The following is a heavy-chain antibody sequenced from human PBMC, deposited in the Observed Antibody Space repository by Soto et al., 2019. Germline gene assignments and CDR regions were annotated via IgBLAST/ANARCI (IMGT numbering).Heavy chain of an antibody. CDR1: GFTFDNYA. J-gene: IGHJ4*02. Sequence: EVQLVESGGGLVQPGRSLRLSCAASGFTFDNYAMHWLRQAPGKGLEWVSTITSNSGSIGYADSVKGRFTISRDNAKNSLYLQMNGLRAEDTALYYGAKVLGDGYNTGLDCWGQGNLVTVSP. V-gene: IGHV3-9*01. CDR2: ITSNSGSI. CDR3: AKVLGDGYNTGLDC. D-gene: IGHD5-12*01.